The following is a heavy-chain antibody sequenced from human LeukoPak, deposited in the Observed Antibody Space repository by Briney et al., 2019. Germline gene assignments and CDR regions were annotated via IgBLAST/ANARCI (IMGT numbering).Heavy chain of an antibody. CDR2: ISGNAIST. J-gene: IGHJ4*02. V-gene: IGHV3-23*01. Sequence: PGGSLRLSCAASGFSFSTYAMSWVRQAPGKGLEWVSTISGNAISTYYADSVKGRFTISRDNSKNTVYLQMNSLRAEDTAVYYCARAVVVTDWDFDYWGQGTLVTVSS. CDR3: ARAVVVTDWDFDY. CDR1: GFSFSTYA. D-gene: IGHD3-22*01.